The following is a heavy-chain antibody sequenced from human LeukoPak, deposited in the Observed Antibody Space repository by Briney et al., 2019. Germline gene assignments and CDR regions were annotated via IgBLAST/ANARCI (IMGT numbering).Heavy chain of an antibody. Sequence: SETLSLTCAVYGGSFSGYYWSWIRQPPGKGLERIGEINHSGSTNYNPSLKSRVTISVDTSKNQFSLKLSSVTAADTAVYYCARGYYYYGSGSSPFDYWGQGTLVTVSS. CDR2: INHSGST. V-gene: IGHV4-34*01. J-gene: IGHJ4*02. CDR3: ARGYYYYGSGSSPFDY. D-gene: IGHD3-10*01. CDR1: GGSFSGYY.